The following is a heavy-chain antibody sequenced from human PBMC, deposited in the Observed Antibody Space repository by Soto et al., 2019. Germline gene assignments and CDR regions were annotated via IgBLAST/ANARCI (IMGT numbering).Heavy chain of an antibody. D-gene: IGHD6-6*01. CDR2: INHSGST. V-gene: IGHV4-34*01. J-gene: IGHJ4*02. CDR1: GGSFSGYY. Sequence: QVQLQQWGAGLLKPSETLSLTCAVYGGSFSGYYWSWIRQPPGKGLEWIGEINHSGSTNYNPSLKSRVTISVDTSKNQFSLRLSSVTAADTAVYYCAGKSIDARFHPPGYWGQGTLVTVSS. CDR3: AGKSIDARFHPPGY.